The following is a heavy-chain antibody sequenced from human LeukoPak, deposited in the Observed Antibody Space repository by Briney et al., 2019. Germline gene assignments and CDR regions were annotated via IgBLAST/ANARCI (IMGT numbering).Heavy chain of an antibody. CDR1: GYRFTSYW. CDR3: ARHTDYGSGSKFTLAV. D-gene: IGHD3-10*01. CDR2: IHPGDSDT. V-gene: IGHV5-51*01. J-gene: IGHJ6*02. Sequence: GESLKISCKGSGYRFTSYWIGWVRQMPGKGLEWMGIIHPGDSDTRYSPSFQGQVTISADKSVSTAYLQWSSLKASDTAMYYCARHTDYGSGSKFTLAVWGQGTTVTVSS.